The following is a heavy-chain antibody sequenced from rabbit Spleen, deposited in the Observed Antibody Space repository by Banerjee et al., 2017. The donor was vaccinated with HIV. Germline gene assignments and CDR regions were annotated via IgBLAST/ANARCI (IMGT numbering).Heavy chain of an antibody. Sequence: QSLEESGGDLVKPGASLTLTCTASGVSFSISSYMCWVRQAPGKGLEWIACIDAGSSGFTYFATWAKGRFAISKTSSTTVTLQMTRLTAADTATYFCARDVDTIYFRFSLWGPGTLVTVS. CDR3: ARDVDTIYFRFSL. D-gene: IGHD1-1*01. V-gene: IGHV1S40*01. CDR1: GVSFSISSY. CDR2: IDAGSSGFT. J-gene: IGHJ4*01.